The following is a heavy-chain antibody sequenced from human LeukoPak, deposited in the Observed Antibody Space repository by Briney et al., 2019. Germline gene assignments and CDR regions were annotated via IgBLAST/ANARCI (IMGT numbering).Heavy chain of an antibody. CDR2: INHSGST. Sequence: SETLSLTCAVYGGSFSGYYWSWIRQPPGKGLEWIGEINHSGSTNYNPSLKSRVTISVDTSKNQFSLKLSSATAADTAVYYCARSLQIIAAGYNWFDPWGQGTLVTVSS. CDR1: GGSFSGYY. CDR3: ARSLQIIAAGYNWFDP. J-gene: IGHJ5*02. D-gene: IGHD6-13*01. V-gene: IGHV4-34*01.